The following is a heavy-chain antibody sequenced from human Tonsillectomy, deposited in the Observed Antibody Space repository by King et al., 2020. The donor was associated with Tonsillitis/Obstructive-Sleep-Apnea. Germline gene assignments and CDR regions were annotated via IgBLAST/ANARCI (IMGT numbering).Heavy chain of an antibody. Sequence: VQLVESGGGLVQPGGSLRLSCAASGFTFSSYAMNWVRQAPGKGLEWVSFLSDSGSSTYYADSVKGRFTISRDNSKNTLYLQMNSLRAEDTAIYYCANGDCSSTSCYNYFDYWGQGTLVTVSS. CDR2: LSDSGSST. D-gene: IGHD2-2*02. J-gene: IGHJ4*02. V-gene: IGHV3-23*04. CDR3: ANGDCSSTSCYNYFDY. CDR1: GFTFSSYA.